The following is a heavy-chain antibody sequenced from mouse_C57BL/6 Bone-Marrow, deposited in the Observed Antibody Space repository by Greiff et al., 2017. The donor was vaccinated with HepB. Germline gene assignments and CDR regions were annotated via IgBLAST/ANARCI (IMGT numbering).Heavy chain of an antibody. V-gene: IGHV1-64*01. D-gene: IGHD1-1*01. Sequence: VQLQQPGAELVKPGASVKLSCKASGYTFTSYWMHWVKQRPGQGLEWVGMIHPNSGSTNYNEKFKSKATLTVDKSSSTAYMQLSSLTSEDSAVYYCAREAYYYGSSYGGYFDVWGTGTTVTVSS. J-gene: IGHJ1*03. CDR1: GYTFTSYW. CDR2: IHPNSGST. CDR3: AREAYYYGSSYGGYFDV.